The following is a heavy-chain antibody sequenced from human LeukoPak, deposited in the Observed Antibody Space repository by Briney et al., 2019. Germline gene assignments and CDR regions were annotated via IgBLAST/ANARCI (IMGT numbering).Heavy chain of an antibody. V-gene: IGHV4-59*01. J-gene: IGHJ4*02. CDR1: GGSISSYY. CDR2: IYYSGST. Sequence: PSETLSLTCTVSGGSISSYYWSWIRQPPGKGLEWIGYIYYSGSTYYNPSLKSRVTISVDTSKNQFSLKLSSVTAADTAVYYCARTSRLGFETDYWGQGTLVTVSS. CDR3: ARTSRLGFETDY. D-gene: IGHD6-19*01.